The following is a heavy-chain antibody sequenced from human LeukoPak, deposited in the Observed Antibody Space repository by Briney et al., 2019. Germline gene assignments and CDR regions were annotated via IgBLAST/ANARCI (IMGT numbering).Heavy chain of an antibody. D-gene: IGHD1-26*01. CDR2: IYYSGST. V-gene: IGHV4-39*01. CDR1: GGSISSSNYY. Sequence: SETLSLTCTVSGGSISSSNYYWGWIRQPPGKGLEWIGNIYYSGSTYYNPSLKSRVTISVDTSKNQFSLKLSSVTAADTAVYYCAVGAKASYYFDYWGQGTLVTVSS. J-gene: IGHJ4*02. CDR3: AVGAKASYYFDY.